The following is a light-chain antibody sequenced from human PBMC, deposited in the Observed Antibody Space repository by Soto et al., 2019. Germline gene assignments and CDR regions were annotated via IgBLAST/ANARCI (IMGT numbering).Light chain of an antibody. Sequence: QSVLTQPPSASGSPGHSGTISCTGTSSDVGGYNYVSWYQQHPGKAPKLMIYEVSKRPSGVPDRFSGSKSGNTASLTVSGLQAEDEADYYCSSYAGSNNFGVFGTGTKVTVL. J-gene: IGLJ1*01. V-gene: IGLV2-8*01. CDR2: EVS. CDR1: SSDVGGYNY. CDR3: SSYAGSNNFGV.